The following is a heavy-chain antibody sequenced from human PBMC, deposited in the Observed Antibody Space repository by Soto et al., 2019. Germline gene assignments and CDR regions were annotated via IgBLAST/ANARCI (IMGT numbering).Heavy chain of an antibody. CDR2: IIPFLGTT. CDR1: GGTFSSYA. CDR3: ASFYCGGDCYSLLRY. Sequence: QVQLVQSGTEVKKPGSSVKVSCKASGGTFSSYAITWVRQAPGQGLEWMGGIIPFLGTTYYAQKFQGRVTIAADKATSRADVELSSLRPEDRGVEYCASFYCGGDCYSLLRYWGQGTLVTVSS. D-gene: IGHD2-21*02. V-gene: IGHV1-69*06. J-gene: IGHJ4*02.